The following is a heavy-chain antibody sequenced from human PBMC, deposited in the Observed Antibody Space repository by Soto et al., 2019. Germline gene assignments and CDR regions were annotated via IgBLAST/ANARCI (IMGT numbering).Heavy chain of an antibody. CDR2: INPNSGGT. Sequence: VSCKASGYTFTGYYMHWVRQAPGQGLEWMGWINPNSGGTNYAQKFQGGVTMTRDTSISTAYMELSRLRSDDTAVYYCARTTSGYSSSWYRYYYYYCGMDVCGQGNTGTVAS. CDR3: ARTTSGYSSSWYRYYYYYCGMDV. J-gene: IGHJ6*01. CDR1: GYTFTGYY. D-gene: IGHD6-13*01. V-gene: IGHV1-2*02.